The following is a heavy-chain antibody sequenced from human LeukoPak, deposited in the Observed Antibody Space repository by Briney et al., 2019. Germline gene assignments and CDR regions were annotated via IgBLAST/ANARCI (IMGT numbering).Heavy chain of an antibody. D-gene: IGHD1-26*01. V-gene: IGHV3-64*01. CDR1: GFTFSSYA. CDR2: IRSNGGST. CDR3: ARGAVGAIDY. Sequence: DPGGSLRLSCAASGFTFSSYAMHWVRQAPGKGLEYVSAIRSNGGSTYYANSVKGRFTISRDNSKNTLYLQMGSLRAEDMAVYYCARGAVGAIDYWGQGTLVTVSS. J-gene: IGHJ4*02.